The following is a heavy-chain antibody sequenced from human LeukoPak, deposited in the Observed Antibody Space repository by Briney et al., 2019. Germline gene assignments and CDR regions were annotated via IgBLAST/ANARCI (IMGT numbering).Heavy chain of an antibody. CDR2: ISGSGGST. D-gene: IGHD6-19*01. CDR3: AKSPSSGWYRGAPDY. V-gene: IGHV3-23*01. Sequence: GGSLRLSCAASGFTFSSYAMSWVRQAPGKGLKWVSAISGSGGSTYYADSVKGRFTISRDNSKNTLYLQMNSLRAEDTAVYYCAKSPSSGWYRGAPDYWGQGTLVTVSS. J-gene: IGHJ4*02. CDR1: GFTFSSYA.